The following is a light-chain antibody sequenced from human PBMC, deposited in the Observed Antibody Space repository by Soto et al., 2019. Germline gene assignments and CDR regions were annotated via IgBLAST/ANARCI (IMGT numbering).Light chain of an antibody. CDR1: QSVSSSY. CDR2: GAS. Sequence: EIVLTQSPGTLSLSPGERATLSCRASQSVSSSYLAWYQQKPGQAPRPLTYGASSRAIGIPDRFSGSGSGTDFTLTISRLEPEDFAVYYCKQNGSSSRTFGQGTKVNIK. V-gene: IGKV3-20*01. CDR3: KQNGSSSRT. J-gene: IGKJ1*01.